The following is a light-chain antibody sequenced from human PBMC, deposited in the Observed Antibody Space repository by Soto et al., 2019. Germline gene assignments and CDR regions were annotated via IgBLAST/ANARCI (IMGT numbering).Light chain of an antibody. CDR2: TSS. V-gene: IGKV1-39*01. CDR1: QSISTS. CDR3: QRGYSRPRT. J-gene: IGKJ1*01. Sequence: DIQLTQSPSSLSASVGDRVTITCRASQSISTSLNWYQQKPGKAPNLLIFTSSNLESGVPSRFSGSGSGTDFTLTISSLQPEDFATYFCQRGYSRPRTFGQGTKVDIK.